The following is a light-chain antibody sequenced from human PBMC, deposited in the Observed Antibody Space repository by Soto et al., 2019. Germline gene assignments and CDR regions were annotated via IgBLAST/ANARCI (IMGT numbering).Light chain of an antibody. CDR1: QSIRSNY. Sequence: ELVLTQSPGTLSLSPLEIAALSCMASQSIRSNYVAWYQQKPGQGPRLLIYGASSRATGIPDRFSGSGSGTDFTLIISRLEPEDFAMYYCQQYGSSPRTFGQGTKVDNK. CDR2: GAS. CDR3: QQYGSSPRT. J-gene: IGKJ1*01. V-gene: IGKV3-20*01.